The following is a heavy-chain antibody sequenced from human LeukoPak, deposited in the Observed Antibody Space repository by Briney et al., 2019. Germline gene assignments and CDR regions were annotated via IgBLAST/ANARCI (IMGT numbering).Heavy chain of an antibody. CDR2: IYPGDSDT. J-gene: IGHJ6*03. Sequence: GESLKISCKGSGYTFPTYWIGWVRQMPGKGLEWMGMIYPGDSDTRYSPSFQGQVTISVDKSISTAYLKWSSLKASNTAMYYWARHPDRSGYYSRGYYYHMDVWGKGTTVTVSS. CDR1: GYTFPTYW. CDR3: ARHPDRSGYYSRGYYYHMDV. V-gene: IGHV5-51*01. D-gene: IGHD3-22*01.